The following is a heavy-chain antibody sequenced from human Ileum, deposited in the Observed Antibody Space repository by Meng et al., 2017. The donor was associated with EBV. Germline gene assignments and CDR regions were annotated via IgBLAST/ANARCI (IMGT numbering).Heavy chain of an antibody. J-gene: IGHJ5*02. D-gene: IGHD1-1*01. V-gene: IGHV4-4*02. Sequence: VQLPDAGPGMGEGSGTLSLYCSCSGAAISSSNWWSRVRQPPGKGLEWIGEIYHSGSTNYNPSLKSRVTISVDKSKNQFSLKLSSVTAADTAVYYCARGTGTTFAWGQGTLVTVSS. CDR3: ARGTGTTFA. CDR2: IYHSGST. CDR1: GAAISSSNW.